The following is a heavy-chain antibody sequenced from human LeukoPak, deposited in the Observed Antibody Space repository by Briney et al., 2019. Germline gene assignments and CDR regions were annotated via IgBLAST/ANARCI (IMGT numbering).Heavy chain of an antibody. Sequence: PGGSLRLSCAASGFTVSNNYMSWVRQAPGKGLEWVSVIYSGGSTYYADSVKGRFTISRDNSKNTLYLQMNSLSTEDTAVYYCERAPGPYCSSTSCYSLDYWGQGTLVTVSS. CDR1: GFTVSNNY. CDR2: IYSGGST. J-gene: IGHJ4*02. V-gene: IGHV3-66*02. D-gene: IGHD2-2*02. CDR3: ERAPGPYCSSTSCYSLDY.